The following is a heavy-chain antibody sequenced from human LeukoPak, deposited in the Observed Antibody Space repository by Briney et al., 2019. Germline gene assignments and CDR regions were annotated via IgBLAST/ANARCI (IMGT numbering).Heavy chain of an antibody. D-gene: IGHD6-13*01. V-gene: IGHV3-30*18. Sequence: PGRSLRLSCAASGFTFSSYGMHWVRQAPGKGLEWVAVISYDGSNKYYADSVKGRFTISRDNSKNTLYLQMNSLRAEDTAVYYYAKDVIAAADTEGFDYWGQGTLVTVSS. CDR1: GFTFSSYG. J-gene: IGHJ4*02. CDR3: AKDVIAAADTEGFDY. CDR2: ISYDGSNK.